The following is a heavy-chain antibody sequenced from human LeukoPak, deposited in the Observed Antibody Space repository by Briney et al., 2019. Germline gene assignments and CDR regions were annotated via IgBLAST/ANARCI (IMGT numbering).Heavy chain of an antibody. CDR1: GGSISSGSYY. D-gene: IGHD2-15*01. Sequence: SETLSLTCTVSGGSISSGSYYWSWIRQPAGKGLEWIGRIYTSGSTNYNPSLKSRVTISVDTSKNQFSLKLSSVTAADTAVYYCARARKERYCSGGSCYSFDYWGQGTLVTVSS. J-gene: IGHJ4*02. CDR3: ARARKERYCSGGSCYSFDY. V-gene: IGHV4-61*02. CDR2: IYTSGST.